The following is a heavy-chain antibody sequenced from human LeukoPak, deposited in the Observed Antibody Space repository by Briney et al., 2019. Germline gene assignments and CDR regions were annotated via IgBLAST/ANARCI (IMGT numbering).Heavy chain of an antibody. CDR1: GFTFSNYA. CDR2: ISGSGLTT. CDR3: TKWSGYGDS. V-gene: IGHV3-23*01. J-gene: IGHJ4*02. Sequence: SGGSLRLSCVASGFTFSNYAMSWVRLAPGRGLEWVSAISGSGLTTYYADSVKGRFTISRDNSQNTLYLQMDSLRAEDTAVYYCTKWSGYGDSWGQGTLVTVSS. D-gene: IGHD5-12*01.